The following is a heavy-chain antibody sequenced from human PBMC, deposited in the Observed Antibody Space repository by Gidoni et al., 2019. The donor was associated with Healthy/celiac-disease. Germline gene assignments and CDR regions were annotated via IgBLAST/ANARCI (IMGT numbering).Heavy chain of an antibody. D-gene: IGHD4-17*01. CDR2: ISGSGGST. J-gene: IGHJ2*01. V-gene: IGHV3-23*01. CDR3: AKALPTVTTRWWYFDL. Sequence: EVQLLESGGGLVQPGGSLRLSCAASGFPVSSYAMSWVRQAPGKGLEWVSAISGSGGSTYYADSVKGRFTISRDNSKNTLYLQMNSLRAEDTAVYYCAKALPTVTTRWWYFDLWGRGTLVTVSS. CDR1: GFPVSSYA.